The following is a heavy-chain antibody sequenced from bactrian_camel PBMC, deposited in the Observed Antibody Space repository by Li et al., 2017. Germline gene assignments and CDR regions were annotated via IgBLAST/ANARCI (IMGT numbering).Heavy chain of an antibody. V-gene: IGHV3S31*01. D-gene: IGHD2*01. CDR2: LHGTSGSL. J-gene: IGHJ4*01. Sequence: DVQLVESGGDSVQAGGTLRLSCVASGHTDSIDSLITMGWLRQAPGKEREGVAALHGTSGSLYYADSVKGRFAISKDTAGNTLYLQMTRLKPEDTAMYYCALQFSGCLSRELQHSAYPYWGQGTQVTVS. CDR1: GHTDSIDSLIT. CDR3: ALQFSGCLSRELQHSAYPY.